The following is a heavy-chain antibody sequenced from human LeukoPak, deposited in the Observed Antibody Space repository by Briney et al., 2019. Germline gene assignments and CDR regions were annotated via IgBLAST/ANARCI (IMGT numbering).Heavy chain of an antibody. D-gene: IGHD3-22*01. CDR2: ISGSSSHI. V-gene: IGHV3-21*04. CDR3: ASRGDTSGYYYFDY. Sequence: NPGGSLRLSCAASGFTFSSYGMNWVRQAPGKGLEWVSSISGSSSHIYYADPVKGRFTISRDNAKNSLYLQMNSLRAEDTAVYYCASRGDTSGYYYFDYWGQGTLVTVSS. CDR1: GFTFSSYG. J-gene: IGHJ4*02.